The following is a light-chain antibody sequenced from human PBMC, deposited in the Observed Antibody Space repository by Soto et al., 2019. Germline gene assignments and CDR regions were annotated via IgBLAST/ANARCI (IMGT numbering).Light chain of an antibody. CDR1: QTIKTY. CDR2: AAS. Sequence: DIQMTQSPSPLSASVGDSVTITCRASQTIKTYLNWYRHKPGKAPELLIYAASRLQSGVASRFCGSGSGTYFILTISSLQPDDLATYYCQQTYTAPGTFGQGTKVEI. J-gene: IGKJ1*01. V-gene: IGKV1-39*01. CDR3: QQTYTAPGT.